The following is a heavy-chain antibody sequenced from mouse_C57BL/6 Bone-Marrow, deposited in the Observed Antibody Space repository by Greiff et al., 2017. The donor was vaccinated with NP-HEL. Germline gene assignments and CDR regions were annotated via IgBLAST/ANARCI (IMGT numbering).Heavy chain of an antibody. Sequence: EVKLQESGPGLVKPSQSLSLTCSVTGYSITSGYYWNWIRQFPGNKLEWMGYISYDGSNNYNPSLKNRISITRDTSKNQFFLKLNSVTTEDTATYYCARAFDGYYVLYFDYWGQGTTLTVSS. V-gene: IGHV3-6*01. CDR1: GYSITSGYY. CDR3: ARAFDGYYVLYFDY. J-gene: IGHJ2*01. D-gene: IGHD2-3*01. CDR2: ISYDGSN.